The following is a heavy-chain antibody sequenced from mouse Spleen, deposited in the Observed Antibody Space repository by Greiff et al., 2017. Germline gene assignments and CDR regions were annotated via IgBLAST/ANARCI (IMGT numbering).Heavy chain of an antibody. CDR1: GYTFTDYY. CDR3: ARDSTMITRDFDY. Sequence: QVQLKESGAELVRPGASVKLSCKASGYTFTDYYINWVKQRPGQGLEWIARIYPGSGNTYYNEKFKGKATLTAEKSSSTAYMQLSSLTSEDSAVYFCARDSTMITRDFDYWGQGTTLTVSS. J-gene: IGHJ2*01. CDR2: IYPGSGNT. D-gene: IGHD2-4*01. V-gene: IGHV1-76*01.